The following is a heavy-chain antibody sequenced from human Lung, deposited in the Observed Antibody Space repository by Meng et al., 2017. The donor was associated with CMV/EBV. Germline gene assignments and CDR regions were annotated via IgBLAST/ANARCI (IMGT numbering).Heavy chain of an antibody. CDR3: ARGYIVVVPAAMLRSGLYGMDV. CDR2: INHSGST. CDR1: GGSFSGYY. V-gene: IGHV4-34*01. D-gene: IGHD2-2*01. J-gene: IGHJ6*02. Sequence: LSLSCAVYGGSFSGYYWSWIRQPPGKGLEWIGEINHSGSTNYNPSLKSRVTIPVDTSKNQFSLKLSSVTAADTAVYYCARGYIVVVPAAMLRSGLYGMDVXGQGXTVTVSS.